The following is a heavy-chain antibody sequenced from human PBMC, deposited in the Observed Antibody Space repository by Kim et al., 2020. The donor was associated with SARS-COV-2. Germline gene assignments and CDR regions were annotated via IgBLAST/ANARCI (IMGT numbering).Heavy chain of an antibody. CDR3: AREAAHTAPDF. J-gene: IGHJ4*02. CDR2: INPSGGST. D-gene: IGHD4-17*01. CDR1: GYTFTSYY. V-gene: IGHV1-46*01. Sequence: ASVKVSCKASGYTFTSYYMHWVRQAPGQGLEWMGLINPSGGSTRLAQKFQGRVTMINDTSTSTVYMELSSLTSDDTAVYFCAREAAHTAPDFWGQGTLVT.